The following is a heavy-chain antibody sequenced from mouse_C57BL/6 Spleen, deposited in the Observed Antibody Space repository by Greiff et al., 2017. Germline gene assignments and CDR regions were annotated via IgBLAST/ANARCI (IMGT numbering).Heavy chain of an antibody. CDR2: IWSGGST. CDR1: GFSLTSYG. V-gene: IGHV2-2*01. CDR3: ARNSYDCALYAMDY. J-gene: IGHJ4*01. D-gene: IGHD2-4*01. Sequence: QVQLMESGPGLVQPSQSLSITCTVSGFSLTSYGVHWVRKSPGKGLEWLGVIWSGGSTDYNAAFISRLSISKNNSKNQVFLKMSSLQADDTAIYYCARNSYDCALYAMDYWGQGTSVTVSS.